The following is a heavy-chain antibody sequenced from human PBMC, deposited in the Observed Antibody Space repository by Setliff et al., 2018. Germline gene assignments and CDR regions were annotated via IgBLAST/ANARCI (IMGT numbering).Heavy chain of an antibody. Sequence: LRLSCAASGFTFSSCGMHWVRQAPGKGLEWVAVIWYDGSNKYYADSVKGRFTISRDNSKNTLFLQMNSLRAEDTAVYYCAKDSRYCSGGSCSEPDAFDIWGQGTMVTVS. J-gene: IGHJ3*02. CDR3: AKDSRYCSGGSCSEPDAFDI. CDR2: IWYDGSNK. D-gene: IGHD2-15*01. CDR1: GFTFSSCG. V-gene: IGHV3-33*06.